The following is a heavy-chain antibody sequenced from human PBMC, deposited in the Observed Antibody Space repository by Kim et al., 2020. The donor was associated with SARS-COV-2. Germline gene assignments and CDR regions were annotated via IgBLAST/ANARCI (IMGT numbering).Heavy chain of an antibody. CDR2: NT. J-gene: IGHJ4*02. Sequence: NTSYAQKSKERVTITRDMSTSTAYMELSSLRSEDTAVYYCAAAGGSSGFSYWRQGTLVTVSS. CDR3: AAAGGSSGFSY. V-gene: IGHV1-58*01. D-gene: IGHD1-26*01.